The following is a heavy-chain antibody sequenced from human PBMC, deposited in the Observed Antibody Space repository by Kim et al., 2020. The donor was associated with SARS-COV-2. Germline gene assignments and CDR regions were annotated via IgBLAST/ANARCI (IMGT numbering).Heavy chain of an antibody. CDR2: IIPIFGTA. D-gene: IGHD2-8*01. CDR3: ARSWAPKMGYFDY. Sequence: SVKVSCKASGGTFSSYAISWVRQAPGQGLEWMGGIIPIFGTANYAQKFQGRVTITADESTSTAYMELSSLRSEDTAVYYCARSWAPKMGYFDYWGQGTLVTVSS. CDR1: GGTFSSYA. V-gene: IGHV1-69*13. J-gene: IGHJ4*02.